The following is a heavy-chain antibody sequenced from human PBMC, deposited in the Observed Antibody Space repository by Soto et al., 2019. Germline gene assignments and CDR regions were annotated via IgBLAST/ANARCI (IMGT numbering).Heavy chain of an antibody. CDR3: ARGGRGLRGAFDI. V-gene: IGHV3-30*14. Sequence: QVQLVESGGGVVQPGGSLRLSCADSEFTFRNYAMHWVRQAPGKGLEWVAVISFDGFSKFYADSVKGRFTISRDNSKNSLYLQVNSPRAEDSAVYYCARGGRGLRGAFDIWGQGTMVTVSS. D-gene: IGHD4-17*01. CDR1: EFTFRNYA. J-gene: IGHJ3*02. CDR2: ISFDGFSK.